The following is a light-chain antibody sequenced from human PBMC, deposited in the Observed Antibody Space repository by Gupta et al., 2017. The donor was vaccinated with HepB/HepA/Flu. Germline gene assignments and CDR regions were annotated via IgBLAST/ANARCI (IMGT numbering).Light chain of an antibody. Sequence: SSGLTQDPVVSVALGQTVTITCQGDSLRSYYATWYQQKPGQAPVVVVYGKNNRPSGIPDRFSGSNSGNTASLTITGAQAEDVADYYCNSRDSSGTHPVVFGGGTKLTVL. CDR1: SLRSYY. CDR2: GKN. CDR3: NSRDSSGTHPVV. J-gene: IGLJ2*01. V-gene: IGLV3-19*01.